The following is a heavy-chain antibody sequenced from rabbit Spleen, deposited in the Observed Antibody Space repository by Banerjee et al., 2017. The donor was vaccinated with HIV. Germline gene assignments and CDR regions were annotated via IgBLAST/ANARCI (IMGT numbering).Heavy chain of an antibody. CDR3: ARDLVGVIGWNFYL. V-gene: IGHV1S45*01. D-gene: IGHD1-1*01. J-gene: IGHJ4*01. Sequence: QEQLVESGGGLVQPEGSLTLTCTASGFSFSSSYYMCWVRQAPGKGLEWIGCIYTGSGGNTYYASWAKGRFTISRSTSLNTVTLQMTSLTAADTATYFCARDLVGVIGWNFYLWGQGTLVTVS. CDR2: IYTGSGGNT. CDR1: GFSFSSSYY.